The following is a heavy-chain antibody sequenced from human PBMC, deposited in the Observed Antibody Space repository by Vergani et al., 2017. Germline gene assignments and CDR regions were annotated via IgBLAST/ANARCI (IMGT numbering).Heavy chain of an antibody. CDR3: ARGDPGGIVATIPLDY. J-gene: IGHJ4*02. CDR1: GGSFSGYY. D-gene: IGHD5-12*01. V-gene: IGHV4-34*01. CDR2: INHSGST. Sequence: QVQLQQWGAGLLKPSETLSLTCAVYGGSFSGYYWSWIRQPPGKGLEWIGEINHSGSTNYNPSLKSRVTISVDTSKNQFSLKLSAVTAADAAVYYCARGDPGGIVATIPLDYWGQGTLVTVSS.